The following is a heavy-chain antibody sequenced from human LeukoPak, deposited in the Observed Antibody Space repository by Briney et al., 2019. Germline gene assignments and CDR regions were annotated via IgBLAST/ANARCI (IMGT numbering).Heavy chain of an antibody. Sequence: GGSLRLSCTGSGFTFRDYSMSWFRQAPGKGLEGVGFIRSKTYGGTTEYAASVIGRFTISRDDSKSIAYLLISSLKTEDTAVYYCARDYDFLTGSSDYWGQGTLVTVSS. V-gene: IGHV3-49*03. CDR1: GFTFRDYS. D-gene: IGHD3-9*01. CDR2: IRSKTYGGTT. J-gene: IGHJ4*02. CDR3: ARDYDFLTGSSDY.